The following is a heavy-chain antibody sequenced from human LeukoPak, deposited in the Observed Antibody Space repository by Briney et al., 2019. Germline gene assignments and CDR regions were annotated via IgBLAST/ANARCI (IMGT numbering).Heavy chain of an antibody. Sequence: SQTLSLTCAISGDSLSSNSATRNWVRQSPSRGLEWLGRTYYGSKWYNDYAVSVKGRVTINPDASKKQFSLQLNSVTPEDTAMYYCARGNGYPFDYWGQGTLVTVSS. CDR2: TYYGSKWYN. CDR3: ARGNGYPFDY. CDR1: GDSLSSNSAT. V-gene: IGHV6-1*01. J-gene: IGHJ4*02. D-gene: IGHD3-16*01.